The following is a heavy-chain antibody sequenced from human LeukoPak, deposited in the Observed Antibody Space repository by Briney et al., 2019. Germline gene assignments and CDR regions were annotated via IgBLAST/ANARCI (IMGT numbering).Heavy chain of an antibody. CDR1: GYTLTELS. CDR2: FDPEDGET. V-gene: IGHV1-24*01. J-gene: IGHJ5*02. CDR3: ATGMKTAAGYNWFDP. D-gene: IGHD6-13*01. Sequence: GASVNVSRKVSGYTLTELSMHSVREAPGKGLEWMGGFDPEDGETIYTQKLQGRVTMTEDTSTDTAYMELSSLRSEDTAVYYCATGMKTAAGYNWFDPWGQGTLVTVSS.